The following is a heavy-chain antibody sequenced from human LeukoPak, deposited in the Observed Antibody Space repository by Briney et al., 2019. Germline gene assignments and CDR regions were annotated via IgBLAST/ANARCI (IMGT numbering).Heavy chain of an antibody. V-gene: IGHV3-11*01. CDR2: ISSSGTNI. Sequence: VGSLRLSCAASGFIFSDYHMSWFRQAPGKGLEWVSHISSSGTNIYYADSVKGRFTISRDNAKNSLYLQMNSLRAEDTAVYSCAVTWRSSWYYFDYWGPGTLVTVSS. D-gene: IGHD6-13*01. CDR3: AVTWRSSWYYFDY. CDR1: GFIFSDYH. J-gene: IGHJ4*02.